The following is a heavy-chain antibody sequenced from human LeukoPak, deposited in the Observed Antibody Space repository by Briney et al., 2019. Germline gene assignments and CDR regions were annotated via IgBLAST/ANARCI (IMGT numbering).Heavy chain of an antibody. CDR3: ARGRNQYGSGNHWFDY. Sequence: ASVKVSCKASGYTFTSYYMYWVRQAPGQGLEWMGIINPNGGSTSYAQKFQGRVTMTRDTSTSTVYMELSSVRSEDTAVYYCARGRNQYGSGNHWFDYWGQGILVTVSS. V-gene: IGHV1-46*01. J-gene: IGHJ4*02. CDR2: INPNGGST. CDR1: GYTFTSYY. D-gene: IGHD3-10*01.